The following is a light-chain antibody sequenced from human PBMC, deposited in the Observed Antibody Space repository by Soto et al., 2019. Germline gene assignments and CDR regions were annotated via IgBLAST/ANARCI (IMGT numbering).Light chain of an antibody. J-gene: IGKJ1*01. CDR2: AAS. Sequence: DIQMTQSPSSLSASVGDRVTITCRASQSISGYLNWYQQKPGKAPKLLIYAASSLQSGVPSRFSGSGSGTEFTLTISSLQPEDFATYYCQQSDSLPRTFGQGTKVEIK. CDR3: QQSDSLPRT. CDR1: QSISGY. V-gene: IGKV1-39*01.